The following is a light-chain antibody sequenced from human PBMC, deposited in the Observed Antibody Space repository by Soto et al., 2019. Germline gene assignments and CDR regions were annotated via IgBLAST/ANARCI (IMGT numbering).Light chain of an antibody. J-gene: IGLJ1*01. Sequence: QSVLTQPASVSGSPRQSITISCTGTSSDVGNYNLVSWYQHHPGKAPKLIIYEVSKRPSGVSNRFSGSKSGDTASLTISGLQAEDEADYYCCSYAGSNYVFGTGTKVTV. V-gene: IGLV2-23*02. CDR3: CSYAGSNYV. CDR1: SSDVGNYNL. CDR2: EVS.